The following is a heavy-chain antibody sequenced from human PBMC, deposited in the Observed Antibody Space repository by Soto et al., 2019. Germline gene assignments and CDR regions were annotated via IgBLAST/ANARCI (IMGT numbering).Heavy chain of an antibody. CDR1: GFTSSSYA. Sequence: GGSLRLSCAASGFTSSSYAMSWVRQAPEKGLEWVSGISGSGGSTYYADSVKGRFTISRDNSKNTLYLQMNSLRAEDTAVYYCAKDRTITMIVVPHAFDIWGRGTMVTVSS. CDR2: ISGSGGST. V-gene: IGHV3-23*01. CDR3: AKDRTITMIVVPHAFDI. D-gene: IGHD3-22*01. J-gene: IGHJ3*02.